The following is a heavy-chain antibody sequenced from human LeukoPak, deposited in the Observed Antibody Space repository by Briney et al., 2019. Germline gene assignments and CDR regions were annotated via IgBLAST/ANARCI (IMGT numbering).Heavy chain of an antibody. Sequence: SETLSLTCTVSGYSISSGYYWGWIRQPPGKGLEWIGSIYHSGSTYYNPSLKSRVTISVDTSKNQFSLKLSSVTAADTAVYYCARDYDILTGDDAFDIWGRGTMVTVSS. V-gene: IGHV4-38-2*02. CDR1: GYSISSGYY. CDR3: ARDYDILTGDDAFDI. J-gene: IGHJ3*02. D-gene: IGHD3-9*01. CDR2: IYHSGST.